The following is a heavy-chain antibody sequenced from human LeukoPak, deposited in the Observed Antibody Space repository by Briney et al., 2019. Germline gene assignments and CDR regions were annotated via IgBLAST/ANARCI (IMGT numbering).Heavy chain of an antibody. CDR3: ARGGYCSSTSCYTTPYYFDY. Sequence: GGSLRLSCAGSGFTFSSYWMSWVRQAPGKGLEGVANIKQDGSEKYYVDSVKGRFTISRDNAKNSLYLQLNSLRAEDTAVYYCARGGYCSSTSCYTTPYYFDYWGQGTLVTVSS. J-gene: IGHJ4*02. V-gene: IGHV3-7*01. CDR2: IKQDGSEK. CDR1: GFTFSSYW. D-gene: IGHD2-2*02.